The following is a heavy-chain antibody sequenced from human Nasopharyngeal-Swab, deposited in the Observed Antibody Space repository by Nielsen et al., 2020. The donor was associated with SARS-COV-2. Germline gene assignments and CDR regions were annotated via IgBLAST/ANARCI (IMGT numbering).Heavy chain of an antibody. Sequence: GASLKISCAASGFIFSASAIHWVRQASGKGLEWVGRIGDKDHNYATTYGASVQGRFTISRDDSKNTALLQMDSLKTEDTALYYCTTDFYFDYWGQGTLVTVSS. CDR3: TTDFYFDY. CDR1: GFIFSASA. J-gene: IGHJ4*02. CDR2: IGDKDHNYAT. V-gene: IGHV3-73*01.